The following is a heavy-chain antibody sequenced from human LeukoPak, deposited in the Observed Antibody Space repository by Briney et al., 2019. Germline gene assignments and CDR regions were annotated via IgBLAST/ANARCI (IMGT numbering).Heavy chain of an antibody. J-gene: IGHJ4*02. CDR1: GFTFSNYG. Sequence: PGGSLRLSCAASGFTFSNYGMHWVRQAPGKGLEWVAVIWYDGSNKYYADSVKGRFTISRDNGKYSLYLQMNSLRAEDTAVYYCASLPSSGWYVSGNDFWGQGTLVTVSS. D-gene: IGHD6-19*01. CDR3: ASLPSSGWYVSGNDF. V-gene: IGHV3-33*03. CDR2: IWYDGSNK.